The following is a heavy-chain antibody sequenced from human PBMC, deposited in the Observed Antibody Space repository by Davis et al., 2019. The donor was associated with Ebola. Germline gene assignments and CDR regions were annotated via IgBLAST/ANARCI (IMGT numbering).Heavy chain of an antibody. J-gene: IGHJ4*02. D-gene: IGHD6-19*01. Sequence: SETLSLTCTVSGGSISSYYWSWIRQPPGKGLEWIGYIYHSGSTYYNPSLKSRVTISVDRSKNQFSLKLSSVTAADTAVYYCARASGWYPPDYWGQGTLVTVSS. CDR3: ARASGWYPPDY. CDR1: GGSISSYY. CDR2: IYHSGST. V-gene: IGHV4-59*12.